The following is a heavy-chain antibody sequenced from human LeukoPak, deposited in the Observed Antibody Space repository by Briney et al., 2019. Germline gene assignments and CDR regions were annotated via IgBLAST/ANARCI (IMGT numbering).Heavy chain of an antibody. V-gene: IGHV3-30*02. CDR2: IRYDGSNK. CDR1: GFTFSSYG. J-gene: IGHJ1*01. CDR3: ARDSYGYQYFQH. Sequence: PWGSLRLSCAASGFTFSSYGMHWVRQAPGKGLEWVAFIRYDGSNKYYADSVKGRFTISRDNSKNTLYLQMNSLRAEDTAVYYCARDSYGYQYFQHWGQGTLVTVSS. D-gene: IGHD5-18*01.